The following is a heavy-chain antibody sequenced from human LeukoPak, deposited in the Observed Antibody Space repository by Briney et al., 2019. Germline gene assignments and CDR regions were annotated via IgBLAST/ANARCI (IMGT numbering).Heavy chain of an antibody. J-gene: IGHJ4*02. V-gene: IGHV4-31*03. D-gene: IGHD5-18*01. CDR3: ARDGGSDSYGSYYFDY. CDR2: IYYSGST. CDR1: GGSISSGGYY. Sequence: SQTLSRTCTVSGGSISSGGYYWSWIRQHPGKGLEWIGYIYYSGSTYYNPSLKSRVTISVDTSKNQFSLKLSSVTAADTAVYYCARDGGSDSYGSYYFDYWGQGTLVTVSS.